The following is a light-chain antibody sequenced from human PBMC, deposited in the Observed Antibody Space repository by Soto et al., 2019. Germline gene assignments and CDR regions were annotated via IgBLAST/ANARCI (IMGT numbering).Light chain of an antibody. V-gene: IGKV2-28*01. CDR3: QQYGRSPIT. J-gene: IGKJ5*01. Sequence: EIVVTPSKKSLPFTPGDSASISCRSRQSLLHSNGYTYLDWYLQKPGQSPQLLIYLVSNRASGVPDRFNGSGSGTDFTLTISRLEPEDFAVYYCQQYGRSPITVGHGSPPEI. CDR2: LVS. CDR1: QSLLHSNGYTY.